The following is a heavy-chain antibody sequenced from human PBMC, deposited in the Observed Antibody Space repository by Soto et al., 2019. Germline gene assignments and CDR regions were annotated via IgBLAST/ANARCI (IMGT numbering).Heavy chain of an antibody. V-gene: IGHV4-59*01. J-gene: IGHJ4*02. D-gene: IGHD3-3*01. CDR1: GGSISSYY. Sequence: SETLSLTCTVSGGSISSYYWSWIRQPPGKGLEWIGYIYYSGSTNYNPSLKSRVTISVDTSKNQFSLKLSSVTAADTAVYYCARAPAVVPSYYDFWSGVVGSGNWFDPFDYWGQGTLVTVSS. CDR2: IYYSGST. CDR3: ARAPAVVPSYYDFWSGVVGSGNWFDPFDY.